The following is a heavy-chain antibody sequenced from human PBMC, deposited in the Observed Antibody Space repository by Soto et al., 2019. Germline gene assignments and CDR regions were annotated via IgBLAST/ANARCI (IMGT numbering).Heavy chain of an antibody. V-gene: IGHV3-11*01. J-gene: IGHJ3*02. CDR3: ASYSSGRWAFDI. CDR2: ISSSGSTI. Sequence: PLRHSCAAAGFTISDYYMNWIRKAPGKGLEWVSYISSSGSTIYYADSVKGRFTISRDNAKNPLYLQMNSLRAEDTAVYYCASYSSGRWAFDICGQGTMVTVSS. CDR1: GFTISDYY. D-gene: IGHD6-19*01.